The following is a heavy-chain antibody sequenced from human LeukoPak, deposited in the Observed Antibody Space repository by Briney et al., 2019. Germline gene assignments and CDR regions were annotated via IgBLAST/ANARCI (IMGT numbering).Heavy chain of an antibody. CDR2: ISYDGSNK. V-gene: IGHV3-30-3*01. J-gene: IGHJ6*03. CDR3: ANGARYYYYMDV. CDR1: GFTFSSYA. Sequence: GGSLRLSCAASGFTFSSYAMHWVRQAPGKGLEWVAVISYDGSNKYYADSVKGRFTISRDNSKNTLYLQMNSLRAEDTVVYYCANGARYYYYMDVWGKGTTVTVSS. D-gene: IGHD3-16*01.